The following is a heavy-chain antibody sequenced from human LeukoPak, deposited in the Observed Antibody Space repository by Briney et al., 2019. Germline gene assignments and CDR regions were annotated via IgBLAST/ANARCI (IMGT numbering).Heavy chain of an antibody. CDR3: VKSWRSYDSSGYYAFDI. CDR2: SAAST. CDR1: GLSFSTHA. Sequence: GGSLRLSCAASGLSFSTHAMSWVRQAPGRGLEWVSSSAASTNSADSVQGRFTISRDNSKNTLYLQMNSLRAEDTAVYYCVKSWRSYDSSGYYAFDIWGQGTMVTVSS. V-gene: IGHV3-23*01. J-gene: IGHJ3*02. D-gene: IGHD3-22*01.